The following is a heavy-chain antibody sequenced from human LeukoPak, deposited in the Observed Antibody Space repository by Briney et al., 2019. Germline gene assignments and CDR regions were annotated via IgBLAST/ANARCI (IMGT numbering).Heavy chain of an antibody. CDR3: AKDRGSGWPQFDY. V-gene: IGHV1-69*05. CDR2: IIPIFGTA. D-gene: IGHD6-19*01. Sequence: SVKVSCKASGGTFSSYAISWVRQAPGQGLEWMGGIIPIFGTANYAQKFQGRVTITTDESTSTAYMELSSLRAEDTAVYYCAKDRGSGWPQFDYWGQGTLVTVSS. CDR1: GGTFSSYA. J-gene: IGHJ4*02.